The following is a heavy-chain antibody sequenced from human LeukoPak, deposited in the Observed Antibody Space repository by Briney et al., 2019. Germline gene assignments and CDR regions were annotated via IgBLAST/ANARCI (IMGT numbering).Heavy chain of an antibody. Sequence: GGSLRLSCAASGFTFSSYGMHWVRQAPGKGLEWVAVIWCDGSNKYYADSVKGRFTISRDNSKNTLYLQMNSLRAEDTAVYYCARVRDFGFTYWFDPWGQGTLVTVSS. J-gene: IGHJ5*02. CDR2: IWCDGSNK. CDR1: GFTFSSYG. CDR3: ARVRDFGFTYWFDP. V-gene: IGHV3-33*01. D-gene: IGHD3-3*01.